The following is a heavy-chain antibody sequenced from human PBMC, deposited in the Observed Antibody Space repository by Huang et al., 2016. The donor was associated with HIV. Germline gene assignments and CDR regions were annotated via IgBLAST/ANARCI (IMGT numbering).Heavy chain of an antibody. CDR3: ASGSGDYDFWTTYRLGWFDP. D-gene: IGHD3-3*01. CDR2: MNPKSGDT. J-gene: IGHJ5*02. Sequence: QVQLVQSGAEVKKPGASVKVSCKASGYTFTRYHINWVRQATGKGLEWLGWMNPKSGDTGYAQKFQGRVTITRNTSISTAYMELSRLRSEETAVYYCASGSGDYDFWTTYRLGWFDPWGQGTLVTVSS. V-gene: IGHV1-8*03. CDR1: GYTFTRYH.